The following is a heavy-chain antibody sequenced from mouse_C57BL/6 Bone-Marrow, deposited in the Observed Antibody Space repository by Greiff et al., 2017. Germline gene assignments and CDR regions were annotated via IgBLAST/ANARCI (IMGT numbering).Heavy chain of an antibody. J-gene: IGHJ4*01. V-gene: IGHV5-2*03. D-gene: IGHD4-1*01. CDR1: EYEFPSYD. CDR2: INSGGGST. CDR3: PRVILGAMDY. Sequence: EVKLMESGGGLVQPGESLKLSCESNEYEFPSYDMSWVRKTPEKRLELVAAINSGGGSTYYPDNMEGRFIISRDNTKKTLYLQMSNLRSEDSAMLYCPRVILGAMDYWGQGTSVTVSS.